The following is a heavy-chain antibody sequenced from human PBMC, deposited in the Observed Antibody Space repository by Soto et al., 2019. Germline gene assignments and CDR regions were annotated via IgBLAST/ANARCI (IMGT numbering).Heavy chain of an antibody. CDR2: MNPNSGNT. J-gene: IGHJ4*02. CDR1: GYTFTSYD. Sequence: ASVKVSCKASGYTFTSYDINWARQATGQGLEWMGGMNPNSGNTGYAQKFQGRVTMTTNNSTSTAYMELSSLRSEDTAVYYCARSPISEVLFDYWGQGTLVTVSS. CDR3: ARSPISEVLFDY. V-gene: IGHV1-8*01.